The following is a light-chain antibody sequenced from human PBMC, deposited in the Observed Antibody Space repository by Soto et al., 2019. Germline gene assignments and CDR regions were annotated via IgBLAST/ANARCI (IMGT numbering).Light chain of an antibody. Sequence: QSVLTQPRSVSGSPGQSVTISCTGTSSDVGNYNYVSWYQQYPGKAPKLMIYEVSKRPSGVPDRFSGSKSGNTASLTISGLQTEEEADYYCCSYAGSFTWLFGGGTKLTVL. V-gene: IGLV2-11*01. CDR2: EVS. CDR1: SSDVGNYNY. CDR3: CSYAGSFTWL. J-gene: IGLJ3*02.